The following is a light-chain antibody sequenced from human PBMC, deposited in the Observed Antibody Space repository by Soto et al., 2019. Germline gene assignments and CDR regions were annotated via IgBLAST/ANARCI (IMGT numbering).Light chain of an antibody. V-gene: IGLV4-69*01. Sequence: QPVLTQSPPTSASLGASVKLTCTLSSGHSSYVIAWHQQQPEKGPRYLMKLNSDGSHSKGDGIPDRFSGSSSGAERYLTISSLQSEDEADYYCQTWATGVVFGGGTKLTVL. CDR2: LNSDGSH. J-gene: IGLJ2*01. CDR3: QTWATGVV. CDR1: SGHSSYV.